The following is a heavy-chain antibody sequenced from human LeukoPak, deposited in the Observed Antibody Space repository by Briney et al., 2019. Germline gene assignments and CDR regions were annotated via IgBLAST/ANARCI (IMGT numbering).Heavy chain of an antibody. V-gene: IGHV4-34*01. CDR2: INHSGSA. Sequence: SETLSLTCAVSGGSFSGYYWTWIRQPPGKGLEWIGEINHSGSANYNPSLMSRVTISLDTSKNHFSLNLSSVTAADTAVYYCARGQGTVTTHWGQGTLVTVSS. D-gene: IGHD4-11*01. CDR1: GGSFSGYY. CDR3: ARGQGTVTTH. J-gene: IGHJ4*02.